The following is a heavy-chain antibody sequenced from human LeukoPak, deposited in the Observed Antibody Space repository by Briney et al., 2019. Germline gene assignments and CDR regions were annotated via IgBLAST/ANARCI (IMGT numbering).Heavy chain of an antibody. V-gene: IGHV3-53*01. Sequence: GGSLRLSCAASGFTFSSYSMNWVRQAPGKGLEWVSVIYSGGSTYYADSVKGRFTISRDNSKNTLYLQMNSLRAEDTAVYYCARDLWEAPNYYYGMDVWGQGTTVTVSS. CDR1: GFTFSSYS. CDR3: ARDLWEAPNYYYGMDV. CDR2: IYSGGST. D-gene: IGHD3-16*01. J-gene: IGHJ6*02.